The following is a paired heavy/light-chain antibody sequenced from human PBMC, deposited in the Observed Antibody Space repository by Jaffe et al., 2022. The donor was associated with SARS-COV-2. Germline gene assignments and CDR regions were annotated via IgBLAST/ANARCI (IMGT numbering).Heavy chain of an antibody. CDR3: ANSYIVVVPAAMREYGMDV. J-gene: IGHJ6*02. V-gene: IGHV3-23*01. D-gene: IGHD2-2*01. CDR2: ISGSGGST. CDR1: GFTFSSYA. Sequence: EVQLLESGGGLVQPGGSLRLSCAASGFTFSSYAMSWVRQAPGKGLEWVSAISGSGGSTYYADSVKGRFTISRDNSKNTLYLQMNSLRAEDTAVYYCANSYIVVVPAAMREYGMDVWGQGTTVTVSS.
Light chain of an antibody. Sequence: QSALTQPASVSGSPGQSITISCTGTSSDVGGYNYVSWYQQHPGKAPKLMIYEVSNRPSGVPDRFSGSKSGNTASLTISGLQAEDEADYYCSSYTSSSTPWVFGGGTKLTVL. CDR1: SSDVGGYNY. V-gene: IGLV2-14*01. CDR3: SSYTSSSTPWV. J-gene: IGLJ3*02. CDR2: EVS.